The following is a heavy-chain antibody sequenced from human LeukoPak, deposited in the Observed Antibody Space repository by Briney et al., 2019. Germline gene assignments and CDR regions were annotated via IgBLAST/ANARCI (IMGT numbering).Heavy chain of an antibody. CDR1: GGSISSDNW. J-gene: IGHJ4*02. Sequence: PSGTLSLTCAVSGGSISSDNWWSWVRPPPGKGLEWVGEIHQSGSTNYNPSLKSRVTITVDKSKSQFSLKLGSVTAADTAVYYWARRNCYDSTGYYNNWGRGTLVTVSS. CDR3: ARRNCYDSTGYYNN. D-gene: IGHD3-22*01. V-gene: IGHV4-4*02. CDR2: IHQSGST.